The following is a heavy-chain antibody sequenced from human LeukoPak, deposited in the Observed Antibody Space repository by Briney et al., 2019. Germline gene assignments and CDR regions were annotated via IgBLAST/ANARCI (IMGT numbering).Heavy chain of an antibody. V-gene: IGHV1-18*01. J-gene: IGHJ5*02. CDR3: ARGGEPGLFFSWFDP. Sequence: ASVKVSCKASGYDFTTYAISWVRQAPGQGLEWMGWIRANNGDTYYAQKLQGRVTMTTDTSTSTAYMELRSLRSDDTAVYYCARGGEPGLFFSWFDPWGQGTLVTVSS. CDR2: IRANNGDT. CDR1: GYDFTTYA. D-gene: IGHD3-16*01.